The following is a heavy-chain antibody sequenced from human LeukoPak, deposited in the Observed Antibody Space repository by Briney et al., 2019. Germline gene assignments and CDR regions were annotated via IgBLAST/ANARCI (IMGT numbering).Heavy chain of an antibody. CDR2: INWNGGST. V-gene: IGHV3-20*04. J-gene: IGHJ4*02. Sequence: PGGSLRLSCVASGFIFDNYGLSWVRQVPGKGLEWVSGINWNGGSTGYVDSVKGRFTISRDNAKNSLYLQMNSLRAEDTAFYYCAGDGLPYYNFWSGYPYWGQGILVTVSS. CDR3: AGDGLPYYNFWSGYPY. CDR1: GFIFDNYG. D-gene: IGHD3-3*01.